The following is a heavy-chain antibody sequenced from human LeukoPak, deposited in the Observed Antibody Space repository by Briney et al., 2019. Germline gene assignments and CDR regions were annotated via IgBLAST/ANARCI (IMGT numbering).Heavy chain of an antibody. CDR1: GGSISSYY. D-gene: IGHD3-10*01. Sequence: SETLSLTCTVSGGSISSYYWSWIRQPAGKGLEWIGRIYTSGSTNYNPSLKSRVTMSVDTSKNQFSLKLSSVTAADTAVYYCATSGGVRGVIGYYYGTHVWGQGTTVTVSS. CDR3: ATSGGVRGVIGYYYGTHV. V-gene: IGHV4-4*07. J-gene: IGHJ6*02. CDR2: IYTSGST.